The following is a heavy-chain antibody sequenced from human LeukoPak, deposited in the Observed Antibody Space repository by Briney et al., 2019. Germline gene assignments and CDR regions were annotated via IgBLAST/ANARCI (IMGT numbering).Heavy chain of an antibody. CDR1: GGSVSSGSYY. J-gene: IGHJ5*02. CDR3: ARDPIYGGKGLGP. V-gene: IGHV4-61*01. CDR2: IFYSGST. Sequence: PSETLSLTCTVSGGSVSSGSYYWSWIRQPPGKGLEWIGYIFYSGSTNCSPSLKSRVTMSVDTSKNQFSLKLSSVTAADTAVYYCARDPIYGGKGLGPWGQGTLVTVSS. D-gene: IGHD4-23*01.